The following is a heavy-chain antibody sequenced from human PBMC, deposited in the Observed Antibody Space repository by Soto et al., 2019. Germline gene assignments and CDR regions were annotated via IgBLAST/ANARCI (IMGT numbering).Heavy chain of an antibody. V-gene: IGHV3-23*01. J-gene: IGHJ6*02. CDR1: GFTFSSYA. CDR2: ISGSGGST. D-gene: IGHD1-7*01. Sequence: EVQLLESGGGLVQPGGSLRLSCAASGFTFSSYAMSWVRQAPGKGLEWVSAISGSGGSTYYADSVKGRFTISRDNSKNTLYLQMNSLRAEDTAVYYCAKEAGTTDDYYYYGMDVWGQGTTVTVSS. CDR3: AKEAGTTDDYYYYGMDV.